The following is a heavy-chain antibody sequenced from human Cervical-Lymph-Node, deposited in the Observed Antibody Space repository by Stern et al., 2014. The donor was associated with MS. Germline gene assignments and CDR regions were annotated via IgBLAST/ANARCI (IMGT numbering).Heavy chain of an antibody. D-gene: IGHD2-21*02. CDR1: GFTFEDYA. CDR3: AKALTVSRDRTLDF. Sequence: EVQLVESGGGLVQPGRSLRLSCVASGFTFEDYAMYWVRQAPGKGLEWVSGIGWNSGSIGYADSVQGRFTISRDNAKNSVYLQMNSLRPEDTALYYCAKALTVSRDRTLDFWGQGTLVTVSS. V-gene: IGHV3-9*01. CDR2: IGWNSGSI. J-gene: IGHJ4*02.